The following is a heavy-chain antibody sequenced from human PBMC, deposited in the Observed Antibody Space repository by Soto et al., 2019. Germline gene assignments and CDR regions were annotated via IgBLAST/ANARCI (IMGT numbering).Heavy chain of an antibody. J-gene: IGHJ4*02. CDR1: GFTFSSYA. D-gene: IGHD3-10*01. CDR3: AKDLELLWFGELVAFDY. CDR2: ISGSGGST. Sequence: GGSLRLSCAASGFTFSSYAMSWVRQAPGKGLEWVSAISGSGGSTYYADSVKGRFTISRDNSKNTLYLQMNSLRAEDTAVYYCAKDLELLWFGELVAFDYWGQGTLVTVSS. V-gene: IGHV3-23*01.